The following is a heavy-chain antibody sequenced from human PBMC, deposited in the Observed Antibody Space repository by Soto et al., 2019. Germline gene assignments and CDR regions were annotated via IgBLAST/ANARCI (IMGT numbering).Heavy chain of an antibody. CDR2: IIPIFGTT. V-gene: IGHV1-69*13. CDR1: GYTFTSYD. CDR3: ARDWVVQSSGSYYNVGELDY. Sequence: SVKVSCKASGYTFTSYDINWVRQAPGQGLEWMGGIIPIFGTTNYAQKFQGRVTITADESTSTAYMELSSLRSEDTAVYYCARDWVVQSSGSYYNVGELDYWGQGTXVTVSS. J-gene: IGHJ4*02. D-gene: IGHD3-10*01.